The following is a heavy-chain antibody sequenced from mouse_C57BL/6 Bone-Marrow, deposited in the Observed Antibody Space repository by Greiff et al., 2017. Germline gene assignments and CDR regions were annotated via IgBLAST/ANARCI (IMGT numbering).Heavy chain of an antibody. CDR1: GYSITSYYA. CDR2: RTYSGST. V-gene: IGHV3-2*02. J-gene: IGHJ3*01. CDR3: TRGRSY. Sequence: EVQLQQSGPGLVKPSQSLSLPCTVSGYSITSYYAWNLIRQFPGNKLEWGGYRTYSGSTSYHPSLKSRIAITRDTSKNPFFLPLSSVTSEDTATYYCTRGRSYWGQGTLVTVSA.